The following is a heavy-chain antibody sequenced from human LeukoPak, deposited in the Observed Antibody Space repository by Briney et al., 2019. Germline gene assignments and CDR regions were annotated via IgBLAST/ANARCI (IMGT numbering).Heavy chain of an antibody. D-gene: IGHD3-10*01. CDR1: GFTFSDYY. CDR3: ARVLRGPQKTGYYMDV. Sequence: GGSLRLSCAASGFTFSDYYMSWIRQAPGKGLEWVSYISSSGSTIYYADSVKGRFTISRDNAKNSLYLQMNSLRAEDTAVYCCARVLRGPQKTGYYMDVWGKGTTVTVSS. V-gene: IGHV3-11*01. J-gene: IGHJ6*03. CDR2: ISSSGSTI.